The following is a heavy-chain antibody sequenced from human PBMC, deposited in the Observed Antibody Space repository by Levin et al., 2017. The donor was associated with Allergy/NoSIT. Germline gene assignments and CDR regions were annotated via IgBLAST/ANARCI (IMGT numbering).Heavy chain of an antibody. CDR1: GFTVSSSY. Sequence: GGSLRLSCAASGFTVSSSYMSWVRQAPGKGLEWFSVIYSGGYTDYADSVKGRFIISRDSSKDTLYLQMNSLRDEDTAVYYCARDAPSNCSSTSCYAYWGQGTLVTVSS. D-gene: IGHD2-2*01. J-gene: IGHJ4*02. CDR3: ARDAPSNCSSTSCYAY. V-gene: IGHV3-53*01. CDR2: IYSGGYT.